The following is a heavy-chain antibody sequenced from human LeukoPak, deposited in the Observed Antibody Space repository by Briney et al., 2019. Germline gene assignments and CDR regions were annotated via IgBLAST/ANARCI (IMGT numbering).Heavy chain of an antibody. D-gene: IGHD6-19*01. V-gene: IGHV4-4*02. CDR1: GDSVTSSHY. CDR2: IYHTGNT. Sequence: SETLSLTCIVYGDSVTSSHYWSWVRQAPGKGLEWIGEIYHTGNTNFNPSLKSRVTISLDTSKKQFSLKLSSVTAADTAVYYCARVLSSGWTGFDYWGQGTLVTVSS. J-gene: IGHJ4*02. CDR3: ARVLSSGWTGFDY.